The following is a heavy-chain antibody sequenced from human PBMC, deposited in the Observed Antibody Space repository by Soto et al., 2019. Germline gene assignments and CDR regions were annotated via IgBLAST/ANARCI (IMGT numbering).Heavy chain of an antibody. CDR3: AKEAEQWLATFTEYFQH. CDR2: ISGSGGST. J-gene: IGHJ1*01. V-gene: IGHV3-23*01. Sequence: GGSLRLSCAASGFTFSSYAMSWVRQAPGKGLEWVSAISGSGGSTYYADSVKGRFTISRDNSKNTLYLQMNSLRAEDTAVYYCAKEAEQWLATFTEYFQHWGQGTLVTVSS. CDR1: GFTFSSYA. D-gene: IGHD6-19*01.